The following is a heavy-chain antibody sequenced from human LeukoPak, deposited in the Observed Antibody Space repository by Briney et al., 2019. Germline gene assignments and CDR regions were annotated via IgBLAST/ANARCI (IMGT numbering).Heavy chain of an antibody. CDR2: IKSRIDGGTT. Sequence: GGSLRLSCAASGFTFTKAYMSWVRQAPGKGLEWVGRIKSRIDGGTTDFAAPVKGRFTISRDDSKNMLYLQMNSLKNEDTAVYYCTTGWLDCWGQGSLVTVSS. J-gene: IGHJ5*01. CDR1: GFTFTKAY. CDR3: TTGWLDC. V-gene: IGHV3-15*07.